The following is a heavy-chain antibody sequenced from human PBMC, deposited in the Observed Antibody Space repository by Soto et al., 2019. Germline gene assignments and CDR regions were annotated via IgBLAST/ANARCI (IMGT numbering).Heavy chain of an antibody. J-gene: IGHJ4*02. D-gene: IGHD3-10*01. V-gene: IGHV1-69*06. CDR2: IIPIFGTA. Sequence: SVKVSCKASGGTFSSYAISWVRQAPGQGLEWMGGIIPIFGTANYAQKFQGRVTITADKSTSTAYMELSSLRSEDTAVYYCARDKAGGAAADYWGQGTRVTVSS. CDR1: GGTFSSYA. CDR3: ARDKAGGAAADY.